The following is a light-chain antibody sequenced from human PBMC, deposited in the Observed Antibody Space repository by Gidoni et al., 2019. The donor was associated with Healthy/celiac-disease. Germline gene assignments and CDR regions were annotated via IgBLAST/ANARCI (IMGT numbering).Light chain of an antibody. V-gene: IGLV3-1*01. CDR1: KLGDKY. Sequence: SYELTQPPSVSVSPGQTASITCSGDKLGDKYACWYQQKPGQSPVLVIYQDSKRPSGIPERFSGSNSRNTATLTISGTQAMDEADYYCQAWDNSTAVFGGGTKLTVL. CDR2: QDS. J-gene: IGLJ2*01. CDR3: QAWDNSTAV.